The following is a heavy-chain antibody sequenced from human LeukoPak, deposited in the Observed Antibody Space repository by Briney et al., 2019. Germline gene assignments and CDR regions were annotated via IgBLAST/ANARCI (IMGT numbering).Heavy chain of an antibody. D-gene: IGHD4-17*01. V-gene: IGHV4-4*02. CDR2: IYHSGST. J-gene: IGHJ4*02. CDR1: GGSISSSNW. CDR3: ARGALDYGLWYYFDY. Sequence: PSETLSLTCAVSGGSISSSNWWSWVRQPPGQGLEWIGEIYHSGSTNYNPSLKSRVTISVDKSKNQFSLKLSSVTAADTAVYYCARGALDYGLWYYFDYWGQGTLVTVSS.